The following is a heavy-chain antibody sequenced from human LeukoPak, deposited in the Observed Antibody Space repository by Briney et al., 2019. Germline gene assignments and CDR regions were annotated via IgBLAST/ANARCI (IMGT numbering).Heavy chain of an antibody. V-gene: IGHV1-69*04. J-gene: IGHJ4*02. CDR3: ARYSSGWNHFDY. Sequence: ASVKVSCKASGGTFSSYAISWVRQAPGQGLEWMGRIIPILGIANYAQKFQGRVTITADKSTSTAYMELSSLRSEDTAVYYCARYSSGWNHFDYWGQGTLVTVSS. CDR2: IIPILGIA. D-gene: IGHD6-19*01. CDR1: GGTFSSYA.